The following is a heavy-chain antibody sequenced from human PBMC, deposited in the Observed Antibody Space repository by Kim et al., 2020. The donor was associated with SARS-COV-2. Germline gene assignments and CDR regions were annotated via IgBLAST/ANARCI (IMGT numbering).Heavy chain of an antibody. CDR3: ARVQVSWTYYFDY. D-gene: IGHD5-12*01. CDR2: IYYSGST. J-gene: IGHJ4*02. V-gene: IGHV4-31*03. Sequence: SETLSLTCTVSGGSISSGGYYWSWIRQHPGKGLEWIGYIYYSGSTYYNPSLKSRVTISVDTSKNQFSLKLSSVTAADTAVYYCARVQVSWTYYFDYWGQGTLVTVSS. CDR1: GGSISSGGYY.